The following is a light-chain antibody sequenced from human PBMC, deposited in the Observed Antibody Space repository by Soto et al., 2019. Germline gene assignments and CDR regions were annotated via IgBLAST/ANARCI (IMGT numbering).Light chain of an antibody. CDR2: AAS. Sequence: DIQMTQSPSSLSASVGDIVTITCRASQGIDNYLNWYQQKPGKAPKLLIYAASSLQSGVPSRFSGSGSGTDFTLTISTLQPEDFATYYCQPSYSALWTFGQGTKVEIK. J-gene: IGKJ1*01. CDR3: QPSYSALWT. V-gene: IGKV1-39*01. CDR1: QGIDNY.